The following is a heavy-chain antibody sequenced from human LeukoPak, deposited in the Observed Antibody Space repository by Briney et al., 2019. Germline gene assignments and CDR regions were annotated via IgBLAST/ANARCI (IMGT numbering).Heavy chain of an antibody. CDR3: AHTFGLGDLLRFDY. CDR2: IYWDDDE. V-gene: IGHV2-5*02. Sequence: SGPTLVKPTQTLTLTCTFSEFSLNTSGMGVAWIRQPPGKALEWLALIYWDDDERYSPSLKSRLTITKDHSKNQVVLTMTNMAPVDTATHYCAHTFGLGDLLRFDYWGQGTLVTVSS. J-gene: IGHJ4*02. CDR1: EFSLNTSGMG. D-gene: IGHD3-10*01.